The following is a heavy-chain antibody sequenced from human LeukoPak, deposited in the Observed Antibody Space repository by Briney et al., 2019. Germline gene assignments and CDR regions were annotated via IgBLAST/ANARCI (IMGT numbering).Heavy chain of an antibody. CDR3: ARDSSSRTYYYYYYMDV. V-gene: IGHV4-4*07. J-gene: IGHJ6*03. CDR1: GGSLSSYY. D-gene: IGHD6-13*01. Sequence: SETLSLTCTVSGGSLSSYYWSWIRQPAGKGLEWIGRIYTSGSANYNPSLKSRVTMSVDTSKNQFSLKLSSVTAADTAVYYCARDSSSRTYYYYYYMDVWGKGTTVTVSS. CDR2: IYTSGSA.